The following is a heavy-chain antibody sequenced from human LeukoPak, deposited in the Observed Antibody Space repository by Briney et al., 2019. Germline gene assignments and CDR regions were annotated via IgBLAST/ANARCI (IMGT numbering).Heavy chain of an antibody. CDR2: IYTSGST. CDR3: ARENFFGVDDYYYYVDV. D-gene: IGHD3-3*01. V-gene: IGHV4-4*07. Sequence: SETLSLTCTVSGGSIRSYYWSWIRQPAGKGLEWIGRIYTSGSTNYNPSLKSRVTMSVDTSKNQFSLKLRSVTAADTAVYYCARENFFGVDDYYYYVDVWGKGTTVTVSS. J-gene: IGHJ6*03. CDR1: GGSIRSYY.